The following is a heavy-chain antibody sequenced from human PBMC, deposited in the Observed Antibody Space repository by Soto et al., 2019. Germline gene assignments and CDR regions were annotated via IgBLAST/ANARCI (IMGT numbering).Heavy chain of an antibody. CDR1: GFTFSSYS. CDR3: ARVGRAYYDYIWGSYRPGWFDP. D-gene: IGHD3-16*02. CDR2: ISSSSSYI. Sequence: GGSLRLSCAASGFTFSSYSMNWVRQAPGKGLEWVSSISSSSSYIYYADSVKGRFTISRDNAKNSLYLQMNSLRAEDTAVYYCARVGRAYYDYIWGSYRPGWFDPWGQGTLVTVS. V-gene: IGHV3-21*01. J-gene: IGHJ5*02.